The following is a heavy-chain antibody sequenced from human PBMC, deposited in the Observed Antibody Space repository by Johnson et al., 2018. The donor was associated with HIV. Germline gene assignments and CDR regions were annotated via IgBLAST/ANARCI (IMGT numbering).Heavy chain of an antibody. V-gene: IGHV3-48*03. D-gene: IGHD6-13*01. Sequence: VQLVESGGGLVQPGGSLRLSCAASGFTFSDYELNWVRQAPGKGLQWVSYISSSGYTIYYADSVKGRFTISRDNSKNTLYLQMNSLSAEDTAVYYCANNLQQLATKDAFDIWGQGTMVTVSS. J-gene: IGHJ3*02. CDR2: ISSSGYTI. CDR3: ANNLQQLATKDAFDI. CDR1: GFTFSDYE.